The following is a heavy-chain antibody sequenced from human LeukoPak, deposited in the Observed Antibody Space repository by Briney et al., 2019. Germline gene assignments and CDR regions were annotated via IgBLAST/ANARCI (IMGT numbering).Heavy chain of an antibody. Sequence: GGSLRLSCAVSGFTFNSHHMHWVRQAPNKGLDWVAVVPHDGTSPSYAASVNGRFTISRDNSKDTVFLQMNSLRAEDTAVYYCARARGYCSGGSCYSTYYFDYWGQGTLVTVSS. V-gene: IGHV3-30*03. CDR3: ARARGYCSGGSCYSTYYFDY. D-gene: IGHD2-15*01. J-gene: IGHJ4*02. CDR1: GFTFNSHH. CDR2: VPHDGTSP.